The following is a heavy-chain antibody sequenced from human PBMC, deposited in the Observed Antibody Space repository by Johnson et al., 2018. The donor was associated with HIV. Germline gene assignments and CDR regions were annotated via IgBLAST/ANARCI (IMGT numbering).Heavy chain of an antibody. V-gene: IGHV3-11*04. CDR1: GFTFSDYY. CDR3: ARVGANFDAFDI. D-gene: IGHD4/OR15-4a*01. Sequence: LLVESGGGLVTPGGSLRLSCAPSGFTFSDYYMSWMRQAPGQGLEWVSYISSSGSNIYKADSVKGRFTISRDNAKNSLFLQMNSLRAEDTAVYYCARVGANFDAFDIWGQGTMITVSS. J-gene: IGHJ3*02. CDR2: ISSSGSNI.